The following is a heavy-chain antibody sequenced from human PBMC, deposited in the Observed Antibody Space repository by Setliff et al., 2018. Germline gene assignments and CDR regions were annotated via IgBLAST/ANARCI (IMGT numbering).Heavy chain of an antibody. D-gene: IGHD6-13*01. V-gene: IGHV3-21*01. Sequence: GGSLRLSCAASGFSFNNYYMTWVRQAPGKGLEWISGISRDTDYTYYAESVKGRFTIFRDNAKNSVYLQMNRLRAEDTAVYYCARISRLYTNSWDDYWGRGTLVTVSS. CDR1: GFSFNNYY. CDR3: ARISRLYTNSWDDY. CDR2: ISRDTDYT. J-gene: IGHJ4*02.